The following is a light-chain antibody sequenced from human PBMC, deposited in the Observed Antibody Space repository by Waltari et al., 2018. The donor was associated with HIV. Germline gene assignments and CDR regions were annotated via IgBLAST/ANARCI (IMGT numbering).Light chain of an antibody. J-gene: IGKJ2*01. Sequence: IQMTQSPSILSASVGDRVSLTCRASQNVDSWLAWYQQRPGRAPKLLIYKASTLEYGGPARFSGSGSGTDFTLTISSLQPDDFATYYCQQYNSDFYTFGQGTRLDLK. CDR2: KAS. CDR1: QNVDSW. V-gene: IGKV1-5*03. CDR3: QQYNSDFYT.